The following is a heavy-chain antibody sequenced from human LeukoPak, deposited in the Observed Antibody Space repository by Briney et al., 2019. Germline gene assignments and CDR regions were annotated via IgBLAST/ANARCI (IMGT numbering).Heavy chain of an antibody. CDR2: IYSDGNT. V-gene: IGHV3-66*01. D-gene: IGHD5-18*01. J-gene: IGHJ4*02. Sequence: GGSLRLSCAASGLTVSGNFMSWVRRAPRKGLEWVSLIYSDGNTYYADSVKGRFTVSRDNSRNTLYLQMSSLRAEDTAVYYCVTRFEYSYGPDSFDYWGQGTLVTVSS. CDR3: VTRFEYSYGPDSFDY. CDR1: GLTVSGNF.